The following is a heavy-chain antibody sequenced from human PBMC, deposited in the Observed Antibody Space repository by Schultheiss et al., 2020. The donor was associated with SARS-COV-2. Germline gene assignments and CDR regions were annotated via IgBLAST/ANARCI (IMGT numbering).Heavy chain of an antibody. D-gene: IGHD3-10*01. CDR1: GFTFSSYS. J-gene: IGHJ4*02. V-gene: IGHV3-23*01. CDR3: ARDRGLSFDY. Sequence: GGSLRLSCAASGFTFSSYSMNWVRQAPGKGLEWVSAISGSGGSTYYADSVKGRFTISRDNSKNTLYLQMNSLRAEDTAVYYCARDRGLSFDYWGQGTLVTVSS. CDR2: ISGSGGST.